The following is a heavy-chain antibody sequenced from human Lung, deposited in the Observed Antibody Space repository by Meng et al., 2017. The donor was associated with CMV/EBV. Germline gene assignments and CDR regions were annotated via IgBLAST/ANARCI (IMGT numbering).Heavy chain of an antibody. Sequence: GSLRLXXAVYGGSFSGYYWSWIRQPPGKGLEWIGEINHSGSTNYNPSLKSRVTISVDTSKNQFSLKLSSVTAADTAVYYCARGRGFWSGSRYYYYGMDVWGQGTTVTVSS. V-gene: IGHV4-34*01. CDR1: GGSFSGYY. CDR3: ARGRGFWSGSRYYYYGMDV. D-gene: IGHD3-3*01. CDR2: INHSGST. J-gene: IGHJ6*02.